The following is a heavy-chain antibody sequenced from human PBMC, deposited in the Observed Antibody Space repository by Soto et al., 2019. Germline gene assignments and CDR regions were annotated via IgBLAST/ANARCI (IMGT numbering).Heavy chain of an antibody. Sequence: QITLKESGPPLVKPTQPLTLTCAFSGLSVSTSGVGVGWIRQPPGKALEWLAYIYWDDDKGYSPSLKNRLTITKDTSKNQVVLTMANMDPVDTATYYCVHRLTSSWGNSWYKWGQGALVTVSS. D-gene: IGHD6-13*01. CDR3: VHRLTSSWGNSWYK. CDR2: IYWDDDK. V-gene: IGHV2-5*02. J-gene: IGHJ4*02. CDR1: GLSVSTSGVG.